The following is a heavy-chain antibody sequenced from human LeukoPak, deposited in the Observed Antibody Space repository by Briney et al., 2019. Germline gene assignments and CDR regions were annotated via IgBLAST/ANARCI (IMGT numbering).Heavy chain of an antibody. J-gene: IGHJ4*02. D-gene: IGHD3-3*01. CDR2: IHPGDSDT. CDR3: ARGPITIFGVVTPRIDFDY. V-gene: IGHV5-51*01. Sequence: GESLKISCKGSGYSFTSYWIGWVRQMPGKGLEWMGIIHPGDSDTRYSPSFQGQVTISADKSISTAYLQWSSLKASDTAMYYCARGPITIFGVVTPRIDFDYWGQGTLVTVSS. CDR1: GYSFTSYW.